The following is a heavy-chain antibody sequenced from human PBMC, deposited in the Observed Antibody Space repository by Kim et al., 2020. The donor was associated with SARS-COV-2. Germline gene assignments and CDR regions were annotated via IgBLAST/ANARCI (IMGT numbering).Heavy chain of an antibody. CDR2: ISGSGGST. Sequence: GGSLRLSCAASGFTFSSYALSWVRQAPGKGLEWVSDISGSGGSTYYADSVKGRFTISRDSSKNTLYLQMSSLRVEDTAIYYCAKLNWNGGIDRWGQGTLVTVSS. CDR3: AKLNWNGGIDR. D-gene: IGHD1-1*01. CDR1: GFTFSSYA. J-gene: IGHJ4*02. V-gene: IGHV3-23*01.